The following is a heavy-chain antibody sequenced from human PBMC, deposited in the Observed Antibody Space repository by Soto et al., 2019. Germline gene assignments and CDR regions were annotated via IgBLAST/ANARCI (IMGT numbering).Heavy chain of an antibody. V-gene: IGHV3-30*18. CDR3: VKERMEQYQLLPFFDY. CDR1: GFTFRNYG. J-gene: IGHJ4*02. Sequence: SLRLSCAVSGFTFRNYGMHWIRQAPGKGVEWVAVISFDGSNKYYADSVRGRFTISRDNSKNTLYLQMNSLRAEDTAVYYCVKERMEQYQLLPFFDYWGQGTLVTVSS. CDR2: ISFDGSNK. D-gene: IGHD2-2*01.